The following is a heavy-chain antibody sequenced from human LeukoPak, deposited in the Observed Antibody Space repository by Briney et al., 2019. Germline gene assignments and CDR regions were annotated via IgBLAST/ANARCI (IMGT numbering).Heavy chain of an antibody. J-gene: IGHJ3*02. Sequence: GGSLRLSCAPSGFTFSSYAMRGVRQAPGKGLEWVAGISGCGSGTYYADSVRGRFTISRDNSKNTVYLQMNSLSAEDTAIYYCAKAVGSSGYFSRDAFDIWGQGTMVTVSS. V-gene: IGHV3-23*01. CDR1: GFTFSSYA. CDR3: AKAVGSSGYFSRDAFDI. CDR2: ISGCGSGT. D-gene: IGHD3-22*01.